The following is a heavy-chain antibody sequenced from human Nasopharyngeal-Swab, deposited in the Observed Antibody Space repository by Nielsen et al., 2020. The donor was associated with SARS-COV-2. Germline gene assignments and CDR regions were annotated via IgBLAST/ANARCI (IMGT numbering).Heavy chain of an antibody. CDR2: TYHTGTT. V-gene: IGHV4-38-2*01. CDR1: GSSVSSDYS. CDR3: ARVRPGYLECMDV. Sequence: SETLSLTCAVSGSSVSSDYSWGWIRKPPGQGLEWIRTTYHTGTTYFNPALKGRLTMSVDKSNNQFSLKVSFVTAADTAVYYCARVRPGYLECMDVWGKGTAVTVSS. J-gene: IGHJ6*03. D-gene: IGHD3-3*01.